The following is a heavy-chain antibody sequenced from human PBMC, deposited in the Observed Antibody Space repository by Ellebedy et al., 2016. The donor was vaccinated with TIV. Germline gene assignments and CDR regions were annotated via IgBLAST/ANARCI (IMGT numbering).Heavy chain of an antibody. CDR3: ARESSGTFFY. Sequence: MPSETLSLTCNVSGGSINSYYWRWIRQPAGKSLEWLGHIYSSGSTMYNPSLRSRVTMSVDTSKNQFSLKLRSVTAADTAIYYCARESSGTFFYWGQGILVTVSS. J-gene: IGHJ4*02. V-gene: IGHV4-4*07. CDR1: GGSINSYY. D-gene: IGHD6-19*01. CDR2: IYSSGST.